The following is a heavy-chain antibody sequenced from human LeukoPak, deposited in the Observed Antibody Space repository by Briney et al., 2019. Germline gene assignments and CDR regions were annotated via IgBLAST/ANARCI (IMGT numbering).Heavy chain of an antibody. D-gene: IGHD2-2*01. CDR3: ARMVYCSSISCSYYYYYMDV. Sequence: GASVKVSCKASGYTFSNYYMYWVRQAPGQGLEWMGIINPGDGSTRYAPKFQGRVTMTRDTSTRTVYVELSSLRSEDTAVYYCARMVYCSSISCSYYYYYMDVWAKGTTVTVSS. J-gene: IGHJ6*03. V-gene: IGHV1-46*01. CDR1: GYTFSNYY. CDR2: INPGDGST.